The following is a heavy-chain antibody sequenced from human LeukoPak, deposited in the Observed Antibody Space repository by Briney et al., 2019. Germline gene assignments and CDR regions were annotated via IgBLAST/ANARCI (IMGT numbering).Heavy chain of an antibody. J-gene: IGHJ4*02. V-gene: IGHV3-23*01. D-gene: IGHD3-22*01. CDR2: ISGSGATT. CDR3: AKDRAFYSDSSGYYLVRAYDY. Sequence: AWSLILSCAASGFTFSSAGMSWGRQAPGEVLELVSAISGSGATTYYADSVKGRFTTSRDYSKNTYNLLMNRRRADDTAVYYCAKDRAFYSDSSGYYLVRAYDYWGQGTLVTVSS. CDR1: GFTFSSAG.